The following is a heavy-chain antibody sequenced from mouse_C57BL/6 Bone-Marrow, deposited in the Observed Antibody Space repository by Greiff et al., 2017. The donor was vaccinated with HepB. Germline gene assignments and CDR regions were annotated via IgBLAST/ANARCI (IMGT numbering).Heavy chain of an antibody. CDR1: GYTFTSYW. Sequence: QVQLQQPGAELVMPGASVKLSCKASGYTFTSYWMHWVKQRPGQGLEWIGEIDPSDSYTNYNQKFKGKSTFTVDKSSSTAYMQLSSLTSEDSAVYYCAILYYYGSSYWFAYWGQGTLVTVSA. V-gene: IGHV1-69*01. D-gene: IGHD1-1*01. CDR2: IDPSDSYT. CDR3: AILYYYGSSYWFAY. J-gene: IGHJ3*01.